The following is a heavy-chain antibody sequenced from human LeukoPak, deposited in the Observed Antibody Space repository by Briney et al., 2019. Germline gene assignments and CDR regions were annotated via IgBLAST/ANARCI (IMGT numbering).Heavy chain of an antibody. CDR2: IRYDGSNK. J-gene: IGHJ4*02. Sequence: PGGSLRLSCAASGFTFSTFAMHWVRQAPGKGLEWVAFIRYDGSNKYYADSVKGRFTISRDNSKNTLYLQMNSLRAEDTAVYYCAKGWRGGSSWGTRFDYWGQGTLVTVSS. CDR3: AKGWRGGSSWGTRFDY. D-gene: IGHD6-13*01. V-gene: IGHV3-30*02. CDR1: GFTFSTFA.